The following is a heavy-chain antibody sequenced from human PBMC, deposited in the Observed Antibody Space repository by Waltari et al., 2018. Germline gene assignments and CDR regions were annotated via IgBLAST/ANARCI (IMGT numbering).Heavy chain of an antibody. CDR2: ISSSSSYI. J-gene: IGHJ4*02. Sequence: EVQLVESGGGLVKPGGSLRLSCAASGFTFSSYSMNWVRQAPGKGLEWVSSISSSSSYIYYSDSVKGRFTISRDNAKNSLYLQMNSLRAEDTAVYYCARDRVAAAADYWGQGTLVTVSS. D-gene: IGHD6-13*01. CDR3: ARDRVAAAADY. CDR1: GFTFSSYS. V-gene: IGHV3-21*01.